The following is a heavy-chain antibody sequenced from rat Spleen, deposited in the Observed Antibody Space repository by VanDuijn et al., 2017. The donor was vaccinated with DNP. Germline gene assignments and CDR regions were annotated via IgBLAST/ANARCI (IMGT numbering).Heavy chain of an antibody. V-gene: IGHV5-7*01. CDR2: ISYDGSST. Sequence: EVQLVESGGGLVQPGRSLKLSCEASGFTFSDYNMAWVRQAPKKGLEWVATISYDGSSTYYRDSVKGRFTISRDNAKSTLYLQMDSLRSEDTATYYCASHDYSYWGQGVMVTVSS. D-gene: IGHD1-1*01. CDR1: GFTFSDYN. CDR3: ASHDYSY. J-gene: IGHJ2*01.